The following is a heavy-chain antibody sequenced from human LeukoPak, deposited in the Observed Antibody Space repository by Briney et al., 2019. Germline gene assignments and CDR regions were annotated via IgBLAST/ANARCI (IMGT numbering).Heavy chain of an antibody. CDR1: GFTFSSYA. D-gene: IGHD3-22*01. Sequence: GGSLRLSCAASGFTFSSYAMSWVRQAPGKGLEWVSAISGSGGSTYYADSVKGRFTISRDKSKNTLYLQKNTLRAEDTAVYSCAKGERGLYYYDSSGYYNFDYWGQGTLVTVSS. V-gene: IGHV3-23*01. J-gene: IGHJ4*02. CDR3: AKGERGLYYYDSSGYYNFDY. CDR2: ISGSGGST.